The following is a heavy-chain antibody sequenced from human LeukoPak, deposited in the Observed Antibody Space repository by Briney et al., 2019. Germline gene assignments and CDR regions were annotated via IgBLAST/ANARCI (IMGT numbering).Heavy chain of an antibody. D-gene: IGHD2-15*01. Sequence: PGGSLRLSCAASGFTFSSYAMSWIRQAPGKGLEWVSYISNTGSTIYYADSVKGRFTISRDNAENSLYLQMNSLRAEDTAVYYCARDRGDCSGGSCYLKYFDYWGQGTLVTVSS. CDR2: ISNTGSTI. J-gene: IGHJ4*02. V-gene: IGHV3-11*01. CDR1: GFTFSSYA. CDR3: ARDRGDCSGGSCYLKYFDY.